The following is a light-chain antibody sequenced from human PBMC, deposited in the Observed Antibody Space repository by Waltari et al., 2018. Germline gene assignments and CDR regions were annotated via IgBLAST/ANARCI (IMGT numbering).Light chain of an antibody. CDR2: GAS. CDR3: QQYGSSIMYT. Sequence: VLTQSPGTLSLSPGERATLSCRASQSLTKKYLAWYQQKTGQAPRLLIYGASSRAAGVPDRFSGRGVGTDFTLTISRLEPEDFAVYYCQQYGSSIMYTFGQGTKLEIK. CDR1: QSLTKKY. V-gene: IGKV3-20*01. J-gene: IGKJ2*01.